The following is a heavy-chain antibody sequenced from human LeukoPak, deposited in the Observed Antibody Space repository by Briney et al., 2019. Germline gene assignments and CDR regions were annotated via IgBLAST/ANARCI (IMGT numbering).Heavy chain of an antibody. CDR2: ISGRGVST. CDR1: GFTFSTYA. V-gene: IGHV3-23*01. J-gene: IGHJ4*02. CDR3: AKAASGNWNDVSDY. Sequence: PGGSLRLSCAASGFTFSTYAMSWVRHAPGKGLEWVSAISGRGVSTSYADSVRGRFTISRDNSKNTLYLQMNSLRAEDTAVYYCAKAASGNWNDVSDYWGQGTLVTVSS. D-gene: IGHD1-20*01.